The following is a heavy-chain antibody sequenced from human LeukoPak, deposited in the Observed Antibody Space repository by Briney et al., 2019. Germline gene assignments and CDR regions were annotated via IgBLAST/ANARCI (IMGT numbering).Heavy chain of an antibody. CDR3: ARPGRAYSPDY. CDR2: IGSSGNTM. V-gene: IGHV3-11*01. CDR1: GFTFSDYY. Sequence: GGSLRLSCAASGFTFSDYYMSWIRQAPGKGLEWISYIGSSGNTMSYADSVRGRFTISRDNAKNSLYLQMNSLRAEDTAVYYCARPGRAYSPDYWGQGALVTVSS. D-gene: IGHD3-10*01. J-gene: IGHJ4*02.